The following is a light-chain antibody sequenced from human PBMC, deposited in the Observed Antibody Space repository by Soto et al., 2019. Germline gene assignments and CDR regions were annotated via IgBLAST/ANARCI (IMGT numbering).Light chain of an antibody. CDR3: QQYNNWSCT. CDR1: QSVSSN. J-gene: IGKJ1*01. Sequence: EIVMTHSPATLSVSPGERATLSCRASQSVSSNLAWYQQKPGQAPRLLIYGASTRATGIPARFSGSGSGTEFTLTLSSLKSEDFAVYYCQQYNNWSCTFGQGNKVEIK. CDR2: GAS. V-gene: IGKV3-15*01.